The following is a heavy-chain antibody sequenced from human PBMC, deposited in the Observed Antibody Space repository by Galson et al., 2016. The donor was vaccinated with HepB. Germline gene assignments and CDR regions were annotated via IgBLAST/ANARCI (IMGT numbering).Heavy chain of an antibody. D-gene: IGHD3-10*01. Sequence: QSGAEVKKPGESLKISCRGSGYGFTTYWIGWVRQMPGKGLEWMGIINPTDSDIRYSPSFQGQVTISADKSISTAYLQWSSLKASDTAMYYCARHWDSGSFDLDYWGQGTLVTVSS. CDR1: GYGFTTYW. J-gene: IGHJ4*02. CDR2: INPTDSDI. CDR3: ARHWDSGSFDLDY. V-gene: IGHV5-51*01.